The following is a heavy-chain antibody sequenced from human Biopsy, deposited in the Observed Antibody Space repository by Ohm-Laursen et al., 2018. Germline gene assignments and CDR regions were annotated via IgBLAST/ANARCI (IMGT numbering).Heavy chain of an antibody. CDR2: FIPLFNTA. J-gene: IGHJ2*01. D-gene: IGHD3-22*01. CDR3: ARFPLGAYDDSGSYRAVEHWYFDL. CDR1: GGTFTNHA. Sequence: SSVKVSCKASGGTFTNHAVGWVRQAPGQGLEWVGSFIPLFNTANYADKFQGRVTLTADKSTTTAYMELSSLRSEDTAIYYCARFPLGAYDDSGSYRAVEHWYFDLWGRGTLVTVSS. V-gene: IGHV1-69*06.